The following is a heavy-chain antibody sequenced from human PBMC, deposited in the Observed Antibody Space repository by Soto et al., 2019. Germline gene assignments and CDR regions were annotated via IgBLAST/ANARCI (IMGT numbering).Heavy chain of an antibody. Sequence: ASVKVSCKASGGFNLRDFRTTWVRRAPGQGLEWMGGIIPKLGSANYAQNFQGRVTVTADESTNTVYMELRSLRSDDTAVYYCARGRDGYNFGAVYRGQGTPVTVSS. V-gene: IGHV1-69*13. D-gene: IGHD5-12*01. CDR1: GGFNLRDFR. CDR3: ARGRDGYNFGAVY. J-gene: IGHJ4*02. CDR2: IIPKLGSA.